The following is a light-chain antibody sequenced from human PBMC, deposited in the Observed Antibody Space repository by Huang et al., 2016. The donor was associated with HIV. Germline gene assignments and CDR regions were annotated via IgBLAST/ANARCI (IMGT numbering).Light chain of an antibody. J-gene: IGKJ4*01. CDR3: QQYGSSQLT. V-gene: IGKV3-20*01. CDR1: QSVSSGY. Sequence: EIVLTQSPGTLSLSPGERATRTCRASQSVSSGYLAWYQQKPGQAPRLRIYGASSRAKGIPDRFSGSGAGTDFTLTISRLEPEDFTVYYCQQYGSSQLTFGGGTKVEIK. CDR2: GAS.